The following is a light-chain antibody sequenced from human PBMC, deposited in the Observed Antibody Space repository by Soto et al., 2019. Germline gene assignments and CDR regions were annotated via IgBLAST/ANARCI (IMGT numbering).Light chain of an antibody. Sequence: QSVLTQPPSVSGSPGQSVTISCTGTSSDVGRDNRVSWLQQPPGTAPKLVIYEVYNRPSGVPDRFSGSKSGNTASLTISGLQAEDEADYYCTSFTSSSTWVFGGGTKVTVL. CDR1: SSDVGRDNR. CDR3: TSFTSSSTWV. J-gene: IGLJ3*02. V-gene: IGLV2-18*02. CDR2: EVY.